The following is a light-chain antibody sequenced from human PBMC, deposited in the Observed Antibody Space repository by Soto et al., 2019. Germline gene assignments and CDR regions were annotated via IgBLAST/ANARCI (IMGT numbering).Light chain of an antibody. V-gene: IGLV3-21*02. Sequence: SYELTQTSSVSVAPGQTAKITCGGNNIGSKSVHWYQQKAGQASVLVVHDVSDRPSAIPERFSGSNSANTATLTISRVEAGDEADYYCQVWESSGDQVVFAGGTKLTVL. CDR2: DVS. CDR1: NIGSKS. CDR3: QVWESSGDQVV. J-gene: IGLJ2*01.